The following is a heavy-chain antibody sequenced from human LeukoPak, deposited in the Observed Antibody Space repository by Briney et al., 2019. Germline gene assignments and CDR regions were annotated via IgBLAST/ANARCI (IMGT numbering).Heavy chain of an antibody. Sequence: SVKVSCKASGGTFSSYAISWVRQAPGQGLEWMGRIIPIFGIANYAQKFQGRVTITADKSTSTAYTELSSLRSEDTAVYYCARVGTTVTDYFDYWGQGTLVTVSS. CDR1: GGTFSSYA. CDR3: ARVGTTVTDYFDY. CDR2: IIPIFGIA. J-gene: IGHJ4*02. D-gene: IGHD4-17*01. V-gene: IGHV1-69*04.